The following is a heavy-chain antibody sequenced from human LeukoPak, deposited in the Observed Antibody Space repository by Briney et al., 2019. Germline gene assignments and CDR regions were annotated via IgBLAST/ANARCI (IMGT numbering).Heavy chain of an antibody. CDR3: ARDALIVGVTTDGGMDV. V-gene: IGHV3-33*01. CDR1: GFTFSSYG. CDR2: IWYDGSNK. J-gene: IGHJ6*02. D-gene: IGHD1-26*01. Sequence: GRSLRLSCAASGFTFSSYGMHWVRQAPGKWLECVAVIWYDGSNKYYADSVKGRFTISRDNSKNTLYLQMNSLRAEDTAVYYCARDALIVGVTTDGGMDVWGQGTTVTVSS.